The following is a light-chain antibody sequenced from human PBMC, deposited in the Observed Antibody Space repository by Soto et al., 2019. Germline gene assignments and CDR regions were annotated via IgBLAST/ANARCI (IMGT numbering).Light chain of an antibody. Sequence: QYVLTQPPSASGSPGQSVTISCTGTSSDVGAYIYVSWYQHHPGKAPKLIIYEVTKRPSGVPDRFSGSKSGDTASLTVSGLQAEDEADYYCGSYAGGNNPYVFGTGTKLTVL. V-gene: IGLV2-8*01. CDR1: SSDVGAYIY. CDR3: GSYAGGNNPYV. CDR2: EVT. J-gene: IGLJ1*01.